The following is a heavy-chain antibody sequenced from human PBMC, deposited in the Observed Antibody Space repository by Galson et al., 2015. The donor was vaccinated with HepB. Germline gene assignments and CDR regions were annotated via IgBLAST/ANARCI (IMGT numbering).Heavy chain of an antibody. V-gene: IGHV3-9*01. CDR3: AKCGGYSYGQGEI. D-gene: IGHD5-18*01. J-gene: IGHJ3*02. CDR2: ISWNSGSI. Sequence: SLRLSCAASGFTFDDYAMHWVRQAPGKGLEWVSGISWNSGSIGYADSVKGRFTISRDNAKNSLYLQMNSLRAEDTAVYYCAKCGGYSYGQGEIWGQGTMVTVSS. CDR1: GFTFDDYA.